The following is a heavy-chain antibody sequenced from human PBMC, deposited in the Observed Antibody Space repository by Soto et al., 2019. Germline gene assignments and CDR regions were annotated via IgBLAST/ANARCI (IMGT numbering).Heavy chain of an antibody. D-gene: IGHD6-19*01. J-gene: IGHJ4*02. CDR3: ARDDEEQWLVGASDY. CDR1: GFAFSSYA. CDR2: ISYDGSNK. V-gene: IGHV3-30-3*01. Sequence: GGSLRLSCAASGFAFSSYAMHWVRQAPGKGLEWVAVISYDGSNKYYADSVKGRFTISRDNSKNTLYLQMNSLRAEDTAVYYCARDDEEQWLVGASDYWGQGTLVTVSS.